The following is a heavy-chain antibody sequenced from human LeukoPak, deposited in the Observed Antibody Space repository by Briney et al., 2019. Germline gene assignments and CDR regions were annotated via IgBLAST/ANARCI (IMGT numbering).Heavy chain of an antibody. CDR3: ARSLQRSSSGWNYYFDY. CDR1: GGSFSGYY. Sequence: PSETLSLTCAVYGGSFSGYYWSWIRQPPGKGLEWIGEINHSGSTNYNPSLKSRVTISVDTSKNQFSLKLSSVTAADTAVYYCARSLQRSSSGWNYYFDYWGQGTLVTVSS. D-gene: IGHD6-19*01. J-gene: IGHJ4*02. V-gene: IGHV4-34*01. CDR2: INHSGST.